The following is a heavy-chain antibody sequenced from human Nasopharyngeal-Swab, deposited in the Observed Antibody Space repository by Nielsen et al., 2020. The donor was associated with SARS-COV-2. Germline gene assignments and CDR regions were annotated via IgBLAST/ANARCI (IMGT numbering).Heavy chain of an antibody. Sequence: GGSLRLSCAASGFTFSSYAMHWVRQAPGKGLEWVAVISYDGSNKYYADSVKGRFTISRDNAKHTLYLEINSLRVEDTAVYYCARDRVTPNYYLDYWGQGTLVTVSS. CDR1: GFTFSSYA. D-gene: IGHD2-21*02. V-gene: IGHV3-30-3*01. CDR2: ISYDGSNK. CDR3: ARDRVTPNYYLDY. J-gene: IGHJ4*02.